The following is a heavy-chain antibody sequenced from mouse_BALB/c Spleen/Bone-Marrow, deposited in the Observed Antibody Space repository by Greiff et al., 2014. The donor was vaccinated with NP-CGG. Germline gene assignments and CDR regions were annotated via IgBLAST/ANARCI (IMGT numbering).Heavy chain of an antibody. J-gene: IGHJ3*01. CDR1: GFSLTGYG. D-gene: IGHD2-4*01. CDR3: ASSTMITTGFAY. Sequence: VQLQQLGPGLVAPSQSLSITCTVSGFSLTGYGVNWVRQPPGKGLEWLGMIWGDGSTDYNSALKSRLSISKDNSKSQVFLKMNSLQTDDTARYYCASSTMITTGFAYWGQGTLVTVSA. CDR2: IWGDGST. V-gene: IGHV2-6-7*01.